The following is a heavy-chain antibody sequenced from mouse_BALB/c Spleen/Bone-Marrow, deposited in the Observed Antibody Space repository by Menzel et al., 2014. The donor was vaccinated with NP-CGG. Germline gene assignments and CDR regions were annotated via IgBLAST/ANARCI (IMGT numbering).Heavy chain of an antibody. J-gene: IGHJ4*01. CDR2: INPYNGGT. CDR3: ARRDGNFYYAMDY. CDR1: DYSFTDYT. Sequence: VHVKQSGPELVKPGASMKISCKASDYSFTDYTMNWVKQSHGKNLEWIGLINPYNGGTSYSQKFKGKATLTVDKSSSTAYMELLSLTSEDSAVYYCARRDGNFYYAMDYWGQGTSVTVSS. D-gene: IGHD2-3*01. V-gene: IGHV1-19*01.